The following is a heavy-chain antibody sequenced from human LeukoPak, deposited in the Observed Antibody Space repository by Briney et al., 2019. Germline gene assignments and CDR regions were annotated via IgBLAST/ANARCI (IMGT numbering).Heavy chain of an antibody. CDR3: AREAGSGSYYMFDY. CDR1: GYTFINYA. Sequence: ASVKVSCKTSGYTFINYAINWVRQAPGQGLEWMGWISTYDGDTDYAQNLQGRVTITTDTSTSTAYMELGNLRCDDTAVYYCAREAGSGSYYMFDYWGQGTQVTVSS. D-gene: IGHD3-10*01. J-gene: IGHJ4*02. CDR2: ISTYDGDT. V-gene: IGHV1-18*01.